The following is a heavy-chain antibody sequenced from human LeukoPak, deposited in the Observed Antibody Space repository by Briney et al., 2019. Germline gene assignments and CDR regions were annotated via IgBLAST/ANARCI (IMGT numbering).Heavy chain of an antibody. D-gene: IGHD3-10*01. V-gene: IGHV1-69*13. CDR2: IIPIFGTA. CDR3: ARELEKLLWFGEFDDAFDI. J-gene: IGHJ3*02. Sequence: GASVKVSCKASGGTFSSYAISWVRQAPGQGLEWMGGIIPIFGTANYAQKFQGRVTITADESTSTAYMELSSLRSEDTPVYYCARELEKLLWFGEFDDAFDIWGQGTMVTVSS. CDR1: GGTFSSYA.